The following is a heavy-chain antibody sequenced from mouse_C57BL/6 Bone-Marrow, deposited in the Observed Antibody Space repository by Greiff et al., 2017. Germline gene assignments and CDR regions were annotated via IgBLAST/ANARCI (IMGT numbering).Heavy chain of an antibody. V-gene: IGHV1-55*01. D-gene: IGHD1-1*01. Sequence: QVQLQPGAELVKPGASVKMSCKASGYTFTSYWITWVKQRPGQGLEWIGDIYPGSGSTNYNEKFKSKATLTVDTSSSTAYMQLSSLTSEDSAVYYCSTVPDYWGQGTTLTVSS. CDR3: STVPDY. CDR1: GYTFTSYW. J-gene: IGHJ2*01. CDR2: IYPGSGST.